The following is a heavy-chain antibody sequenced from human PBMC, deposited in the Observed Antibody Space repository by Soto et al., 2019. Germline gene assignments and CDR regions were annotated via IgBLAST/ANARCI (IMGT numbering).Heavy chain of an antibody. CDR2: ISGSGGSA. V-gene: IGHV3-23*01. Sequence: PGGSLRLSCAASGFTFSSYAMSWVRQAPGKGLEWVSAISGSGGSAYYADSVKGRFTISRDNSKNTLYLQMNSLRAEDTAVYYCAKETSSDFWSGYHTFDYWGQGTLVTVSS. CDR1: GFTFSSYA. J-gene: IGHJ4*02. D-gene: IGHD3-3*01. CDR3: AKETSSDFWSGYHTFDY.